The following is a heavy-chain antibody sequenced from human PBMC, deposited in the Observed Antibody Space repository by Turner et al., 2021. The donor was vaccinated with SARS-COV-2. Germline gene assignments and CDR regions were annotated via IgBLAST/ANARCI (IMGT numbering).Heavy chain of an antibody. CDR2: ISYDGSEK. CDR3: AKGPFFDY. V-gene: IGHV3-30*18. CDR1: GFTFSHYA. J-gene: IGHJ4*02. Sequence: QVQLVESGGGVVQPGRSLRLSCAASGFTFSHYALHWVRQAPGKGLEWVAVISYDGSEKFYADSVKGRFTISRDNSKNTLYLQMNSLRPEETAVYYCAKGPFFDYWGQGTLVTVSS.